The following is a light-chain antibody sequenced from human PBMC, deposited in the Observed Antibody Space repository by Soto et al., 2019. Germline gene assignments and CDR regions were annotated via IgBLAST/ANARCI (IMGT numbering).Light chain of an antibody. V-gene: IGLV2-11*01. J-gene: IGLJ1*01. Sequence: ALTQPRSVSGSPGQSVTISCTGTSSDVGGYNYVSWYQQHPGKAPKLMIYDVSKRPSGVPDRFSGSKSGNTASLTISGLQAEDEADYYCCSYAGSYLGVFGTGTKVTVL. CDR3: CSYAGSYLGV. CDR1: SSDVGGYNY. CDR2: DVS.